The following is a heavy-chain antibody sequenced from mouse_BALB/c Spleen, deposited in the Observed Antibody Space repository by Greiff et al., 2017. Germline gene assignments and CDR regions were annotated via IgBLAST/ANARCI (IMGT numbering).Heavy chain of an antibody. CDR1: GFTFSSYA. Sequence: EVQVVESGGGLVKPGGSLKLSCAASGFTFSSYAMSWVRQTPEKRLEWVASISSGGSTYYPDSVKGRFTISRDNARNILYLQMSSLRSEDTAMYYCAREVYYDYDEPYYYAMDYWGQGTSVTVSS. CDR3: AREVYYDYDEPYYYAMDY. D-gene: IGHD2-4*01. V-gene: IGHV5-6-5*01. J-gene: IGHJ4*01. CDR2: ISSGGST.